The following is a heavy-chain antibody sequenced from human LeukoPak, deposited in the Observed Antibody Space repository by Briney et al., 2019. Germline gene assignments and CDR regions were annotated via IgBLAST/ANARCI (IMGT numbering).Heavy chain of an antibody. CDR2: INPNSGGT. CDR1: GYTFTGYY. J-gene: IGHJ1*01. V-gene: IGHV1-2*02. Sequence: ASVKVSCKASGYTFTGYYMHWVRQAPGQGLEWMGWINPNSGGTNYAQKFQGRVTMTRDTSISTAYMELSRLRSDDTAVYYCARDILGGYSYGDEYFQHWGQGTLATVSS. CDR3: ARDILGGYSYGDEYFQH. D-gene: IGHD5-18*01.